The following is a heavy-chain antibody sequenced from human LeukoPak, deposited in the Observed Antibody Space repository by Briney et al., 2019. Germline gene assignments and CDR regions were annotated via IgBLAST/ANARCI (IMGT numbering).Heavy chain of an antibody. V-gene: IGHV3-73*01. CDR1: GFTFSGSA. J-gene: IGHJ4*02. D-gene: IGHD5-18*01. CDR2: IRSKANSYAT. CDR3: TRHVYPGYSYAFDY. Sequence: PGGSLRLSCAASGFTFSGSAMHWVRQASGKGLEWVGRIRSKANSYATAYAASVKGRFTISRDDSKNTAYLQMNSLKTEDTAVYYCTRHVYPGYSYAFDYWAREPWSPSPQ.